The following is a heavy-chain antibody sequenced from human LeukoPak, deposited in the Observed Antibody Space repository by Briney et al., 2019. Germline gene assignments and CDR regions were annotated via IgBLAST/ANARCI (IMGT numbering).Heavy chain of an antibody. CDR3: ARADLSRYYYYYYMDV. V-gene: IGHV4-30-4*08. CDR2: IYYSGST. D-gene: IGHD2-2*01. Sequence: PSETLSLTCTVSGGSISSGDYYWSWIRQPPGKGLEWIGYIYYSGSTYYNPSLKSRVTISVDTSKNQFSLKLSSVTAADTAVYYCARADLSRYYYYYYMDVWGKGTTVTVSS. J-gene: IGHJ6*03. CDR1: GGSISSGDYY.